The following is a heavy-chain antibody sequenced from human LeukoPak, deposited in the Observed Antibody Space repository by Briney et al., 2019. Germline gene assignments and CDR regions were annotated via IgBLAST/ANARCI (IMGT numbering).Heavy chain of an antibody. V-gene: IGHV3-49*04. Sequence: PGGSLRLSCAASGFTFSSYEMNWVRQAQGKGLEWVGFIRSKAYGGITEYAASVKGRFTISRDDSKSIAYLQMNSLKTEDTAVYYCTRVRTEDYYYYYMDVWGKGTTVTISS. J-gene: IGHJ6*03. CDR3: TRVRTEDYYYYYMDV. CDR1: GFTFSSYE. CDR2: IRSKAYGGIT.